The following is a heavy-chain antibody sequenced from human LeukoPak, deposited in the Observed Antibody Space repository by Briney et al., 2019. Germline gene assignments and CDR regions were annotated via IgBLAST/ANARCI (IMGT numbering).Heavy chain of an antibody. CDR1: GGTFSSYD. Sequence: GGSLRLSCAASGGTFSSYDMRWGGRAPGKGGEGGSGISGSGGSTYYEESVKGRFTISSDNSKNTLYLQMNSVRAPDTAVYYCASGNYTNYWGQGTLVTVSS. CDR3: ASGNYTNY. CDR2: ISGSGGST. J-gene: IGHJ4*02. V-gene: IGHV3-23*01. D-gene: IGHD1-26*01.